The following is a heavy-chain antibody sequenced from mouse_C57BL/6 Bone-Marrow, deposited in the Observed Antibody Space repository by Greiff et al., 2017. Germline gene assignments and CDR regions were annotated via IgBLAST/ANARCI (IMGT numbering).Heavy chain of an antibody. CDR3: ARECSNYWYFDV. D-gene: IGHD1-1*01. V-gene: IGHV5-4*01. J-gene: IGHJ1*03. CDR2: ISDGGSYT. Sequence: EVQRVESGGGLVKPGGSLKLSCAASGFTFSSYAMSWVRQTPEKRLEWVATISDGGSYTYYPDNVKGRFPISRDNAKNNLYLQMSHLKSEDTAMYYCARECSNYWYFDVWGTGTTVTVSS. CDR1: GFTFSSYA.